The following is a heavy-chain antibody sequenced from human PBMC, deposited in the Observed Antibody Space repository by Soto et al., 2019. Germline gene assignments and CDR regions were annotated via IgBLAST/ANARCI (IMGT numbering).Heavy chain of an antibody. Sequence: SETLSLTCTVSGGSISSYYWSWIRQPPGKGLEWIGYIYYSGSTNYNPSLKSRVTISVDTSKNQFSLKLSSVTAADTAVYYCARDLYSSGWYRRGAFDIWGQGTMVTVSS. CDR1: GGSISSYY. V-gene: IGHV4-59*01. J-gene: IGHJ3*02. D-gene: IGHD6-19*01. CDR2: IYYSGST. CDR3: ARDLYSSGWYRRGAFDI.